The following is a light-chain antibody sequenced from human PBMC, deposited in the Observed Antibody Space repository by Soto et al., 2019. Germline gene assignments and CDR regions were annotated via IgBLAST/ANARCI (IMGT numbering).Light chain of an antibody. CDR3: CSYSGSSLAV. Sequence: QSVLTQPRSVSGSPGQSVTISCTGTSSDVSGYGYVSWYQHHPGKAPKLMIYDVTKRPSGVPDRFSGSKSGNTASLTISGLQADYEADYYCCSYSGSSLAVFGGGTKLTVL. V-gene: IGLV2-11*01. CDR1: SSDVSGYGY. CDR2: DVT. J-gene: IGLJ2*01.